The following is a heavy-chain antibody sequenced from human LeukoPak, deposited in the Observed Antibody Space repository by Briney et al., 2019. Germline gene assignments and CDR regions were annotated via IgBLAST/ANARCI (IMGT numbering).Heavy chain of an antibody. Sequence: SETLSLTCTVSGGSISSSSYYWSWIRQPPGKGLEWIGYIYYSGSTNYNPSLKSRVTISVDTSKNQFPLKLSSVTPADTAVYYCARESGDLDAFDIWGQGTMVTVSS. J-gene: IGHJ3*02. CDR1: GGSISSSSYY. V-gene: IGHV4-61*01. CDR3: ARESGDLDAFDI. D-gene: IGHD7-27*01. CDR2: IYYSGST.